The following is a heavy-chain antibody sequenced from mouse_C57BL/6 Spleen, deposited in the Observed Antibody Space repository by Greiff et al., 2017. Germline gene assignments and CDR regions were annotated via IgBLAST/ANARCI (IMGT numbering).Heavy chain of an antibody. J-gene: IGHJ1*03. CDR2: ILPGSGRT. Sequence: VQLQQSGAELMKPGASVKLSCKATGYTFTGYWIEWVKQRPGHGLEWIGEILPGSGRTNYNEKFKGKATFTAYTSSNTAYMPLSILKTEDSAIYYCARGTTVVRSYFYFGVWGTGTTVTFAS. CDR3: ARGTTVVRSYFYFGV. V-gene: IGHV1-9*01. CDR1: GYTFTGYW. D-gene: IGHD1-1*01.